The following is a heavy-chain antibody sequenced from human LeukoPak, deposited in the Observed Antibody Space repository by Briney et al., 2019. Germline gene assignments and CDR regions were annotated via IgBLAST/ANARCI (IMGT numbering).Heavy chain of an antibody. J-gene: IGHJ4*02. V-gene: IGHV1-3*01. CDR3: ARVKGRRDTAMVPFDY. CDR2: INAGNGNT. D-gene: IGHD5-18*01. CDR1: GYTFTSYA. Sequence: ALVKVSCKASGYTFTSYAMHWVRQAPGQRLEWMGWINAGNGNTKYSQKFQGRVTITRDTSASTAYMELSSLRSEDTAVYYCARVKGRRDTAMVPFDYWGQGTLVTVSS.